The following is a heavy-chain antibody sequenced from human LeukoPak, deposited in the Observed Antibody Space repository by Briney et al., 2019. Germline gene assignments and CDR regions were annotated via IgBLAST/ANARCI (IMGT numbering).Heavy chain of an antibody. V-gene: IGHV3-23*01. CDR2: ISGSGGST. CDR3: AKAWWEPPYYFDY. J-gene: IGHJ4*02. CDR1: GFTFSSYA. D-gene: IGHD1-26*01. Sequence: GWSLRLSCAASGFTFSSYAMSWVRQAPGKGLEGVPAISGSGGSTYYADSVKGRFTISRDNSKNTLYLQMNSLRAEDTAVYYCAKAWWEPPYYFDYWGQGTLVTVSS.